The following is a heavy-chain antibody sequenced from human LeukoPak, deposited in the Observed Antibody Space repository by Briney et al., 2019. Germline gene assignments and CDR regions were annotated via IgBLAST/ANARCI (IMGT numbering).Heavy chain of an antibody. D-gene: IGHD5-12*01. CDR2: INHSGST. J-gene: IGHJ4*02. CDR3: ARLYSGYDYDY. CDR1: GGSFSGYY. Sequence: SETLSLTCAVYGGSFSGYYWSWIRQPPGKGLEWIGEINHSGSTNYNPSLKSRVAISVDTSKNQFSLKLSSVTAADTAVYYCARLYSGYDYDYWGQGTLVTVSS. V-gene: IGHV4-34*01.